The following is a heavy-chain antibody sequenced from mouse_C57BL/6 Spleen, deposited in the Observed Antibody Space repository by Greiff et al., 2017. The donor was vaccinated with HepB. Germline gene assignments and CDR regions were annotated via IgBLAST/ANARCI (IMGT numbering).Heavy chain of an antibody. CDR3: AREGDLLADY. D-gene: IGHD2-1*01. J-gene: IGHJ2*01. CDR1: GYTFTDYY. Sequence: QVQLKQSGAELVRPGASVKLSCKASGYTFTDYYINWVKQRPGQGLEWIARIYPGSGNTYYNEKFKGKATLTAEKSSSTAYMQLSSLTSEDSAVYFCAREGDLLADYWGQGTTLTVSS. CDR2: IYPGSGNT. V-gene: IGHV1-76*01.